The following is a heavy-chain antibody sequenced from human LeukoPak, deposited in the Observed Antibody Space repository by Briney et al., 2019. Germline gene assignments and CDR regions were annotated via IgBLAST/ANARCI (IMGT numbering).Heavy chain of an antibody. CDR1: GFTFSRYW. CDR3: ARDLIPAAGTPDY. D-gene: IGHD6-13*01. V-gene: IGHV3-74*01. J-gene: IGHJ4*02. Sequence: GGSLRLSCAASGFTFSRYWMHWVRQVPGKGLVWVSRINSDGSSTNYADSVKGRFTISRDNAKNTLYLQMNSLRAEDTAVYYCARDLIPAAGTPDYWGQGTLVTVSS. CDR2: INSDGSST.